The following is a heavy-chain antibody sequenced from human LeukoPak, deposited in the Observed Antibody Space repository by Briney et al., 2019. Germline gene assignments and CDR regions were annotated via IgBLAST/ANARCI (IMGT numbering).Heavy chain of an antibody. CDR1: GFTFSSYS. CDR3: ARVGNGAFDI. Sequence: GGSLRLSCAASGFTFSSYSMNWVGQAPGKGLEWASSISSSSSYIYYADSVKCRFTISRDKAKNSLYLQMNSMRAEDTAAYYCARVGNGAFDIWGQGTMVTVSS. CDR2: ISSSSSYI. D-gene: IGHD2-8*01. J-gene: IGHJ3*02. V-gene: IGHV3-21*01.